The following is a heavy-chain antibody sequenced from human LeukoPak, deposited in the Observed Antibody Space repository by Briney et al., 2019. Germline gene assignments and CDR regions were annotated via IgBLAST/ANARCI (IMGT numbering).Heavy chain of an antibody. CDR2: INPSGGST. CDR3: ASRSGYSPLPIDY. J-gene: IGHJ4*02. CDR1: GYTFTSYY. D-gene: IGHD3-22*01. Sequence: ASVTVSCTASGYTFTSYYMHWVRQAPGQGREWMGIINPSGGSTSYAQKFQGRVTMTRDTSMSTVYMELSSLRSEDTAVYYCASRSGYSPLPIDYWGQGTLVTVSS. V-gene: IGHV1-46*01.